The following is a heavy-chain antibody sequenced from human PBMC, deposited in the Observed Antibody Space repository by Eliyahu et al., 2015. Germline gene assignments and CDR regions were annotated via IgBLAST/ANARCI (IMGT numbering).Heavy chain of an antibody. V-gene: IGHV4-4*02. CDR2: IYHSGST. CDR1: GGSIXSSNW. CDR3: ARVVTSSSWYFLVHFDY. D-gene: IGHD6-13*01. Sequence: QVQLQESGPGLVKPSGTLSLTCAVSGGSIXSSNWWSWVRQPPGKGLEWIGEIYHSGSTNYNPSLKSRVTISVDKSKNQFSLKLSSVTAADTAVYYCARVVTSSSWYFLVHFDYWGQGTLVTVSS. J-gene: IGHJ4*02.